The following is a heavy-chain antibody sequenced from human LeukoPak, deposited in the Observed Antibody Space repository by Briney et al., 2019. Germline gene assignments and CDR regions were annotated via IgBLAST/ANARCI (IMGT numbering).Heavy chain of an antibody. CDR3: GRRNYYESSGYFDY. D-gene: IGHD3-22*01. J-gene: IGHJ4*02. CDR2: INYSGST. Sequence: SETLSLTCTVSGDSLISGSYYWGWIRQPPGKGLEWIGSINYSGSTSYNPSLKSRVTISVDTSKNQFSLKLSSVTAAYTAVYYCGRRNYYESSGYFDYWGQGTLVTVSS. V-gene: IGHV4-39*01. CDR1: GDSLISGSYY.